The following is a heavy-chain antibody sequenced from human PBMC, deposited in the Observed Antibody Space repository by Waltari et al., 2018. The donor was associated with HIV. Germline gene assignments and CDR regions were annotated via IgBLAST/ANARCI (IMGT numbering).Heavy chain of an antibody. CDR1: GGSVSSSSYF. J-gene: IGHJ2*01. Sequence: QLQLQESGPGLVTPSETLSLTCTVSGGSVSSSSYFWGWIRQRPGKGLEWVGRIYYTGRAYYNPSLKSRVTISVDTSKNQFSLKVTSVTAADTAVYYCARHALRVGAAYWNFDLWGRGTLVTVSS. CDR3: ARHALRVGAAYWNFDL. D-gene: IGHD1-26*01. CDR2: IYYTGRA. V-gene: IGHV4-39*01.